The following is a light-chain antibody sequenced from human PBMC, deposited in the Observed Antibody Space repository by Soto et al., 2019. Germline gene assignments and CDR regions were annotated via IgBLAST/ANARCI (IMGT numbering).Light chain of an antibody. J-gene: IGKJ2*01. Sequence: DIVMTQSPLSLSVTPGEPASISCRSSQSLLHSNGYNYLDWYLQKPGQSPQLLIYLGSNRASGVPDRFSGSGSGTDFTLKISRVEAEDVGVYYCMQALQTRNTFGQGTKLEIK. V-gene: IGKV2-28*01. CDR3: MQALQTRNT. CDR2: LGS. CDR1: QSLLHSNGYNY.